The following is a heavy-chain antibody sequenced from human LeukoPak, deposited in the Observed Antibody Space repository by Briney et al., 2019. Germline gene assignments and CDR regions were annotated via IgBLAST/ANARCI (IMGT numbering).Heavy chain of an antibody. Sequence: SGGSLRLSCAASGFTFSSYSMNWVRQAPGKGLEWVSSISSSSSYIYYADSVKGRFTISRDNAKNSLYLQMNSLRAEDTAVYYFGRDRGETDHFLGYWGQGTLVTVSS. D-gene: IGHD3-10*01. CDR1: GFTFSSYS. J-gene: IGHJ4*02. CDR3: GRDRGETDHFLGY. V-gene: IGHV3-21*01. CDR2: ISSSSSYI.